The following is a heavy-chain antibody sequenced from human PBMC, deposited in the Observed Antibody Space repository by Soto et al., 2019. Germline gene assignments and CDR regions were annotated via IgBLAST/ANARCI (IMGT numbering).Heavy chain of an antibody. Sequence: QVQLVESGGGVVQPGRSLRLSCAASGFTFSSYLMHWVRQTPGKALEWVAIISFDGSNKYYADSVKGRVTVSRDNSKNTLYLQMNSLRAEDTAVYFGAFPLAGGPFEYWGQGTLVTVSS. D-gene: IGHD1-26*01. CDR2: ISFDGSNK. CDR3: AFPLAGGPFEY. J-gene: IGHJ4*02. CDR1: GFTFSSYL. V-gene: IGHV3-30-3*01.